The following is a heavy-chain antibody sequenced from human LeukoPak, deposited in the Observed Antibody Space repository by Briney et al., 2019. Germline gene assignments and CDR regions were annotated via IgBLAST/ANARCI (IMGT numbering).Heavy chain of an antibody. CDR1: RFTFSSYV. CDR2: ISGRGGRT. D-gene: IGHD3-10*01. J-gene: IGHJ4*02. V-gene: IGHV3-23*01. CDR3: AKEDYGWGNYGGFDY. Sequence: VGSLRLSCAASRFTFSSYVMSWVRHAPRKGLEWVSAISGRGGRTYYADSVKGRFTISRDTSKNTLYLQMNSLRAEDTAIYYCAKEDYGWGNYGGFDYWGKGTLVTVSS.